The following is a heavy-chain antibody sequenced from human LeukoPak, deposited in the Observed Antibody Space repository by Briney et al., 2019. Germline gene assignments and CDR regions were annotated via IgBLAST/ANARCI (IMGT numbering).Heavy chain of an antibody. CDR3: ARVEATTGRNYHYYYMDV. CDR2: INSGSTYI. J-gene: IGHJ6*03. Sequence: PGGSLRLSCGASGFYFSGYSMNWVRQAPGKGLEWVSSINSGSTYIYYADSVKGRFTISRDNAKNSLHLQMDSLRAEDTAVYFCARVEATTGRNYHYYYMDVWGKGTTVIVSS. V-gene: IGHV3-21*01. CDR1: GFYFSGYS. D-gene: IGHD1-1*01.